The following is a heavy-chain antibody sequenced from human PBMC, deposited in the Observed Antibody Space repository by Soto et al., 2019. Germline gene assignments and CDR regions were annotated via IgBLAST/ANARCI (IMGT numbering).Heavy chain of an antibody. CDR2: IIPIFRTA. CDR3: ATLPPRIVVSPLPIPT. CDR1: GGTFSSHA. J-gene: IGHJ5*02. D-gene: IGHD2-21*01. Sequence: GASVKVSCKASGGTFSSHAINWVRQAPGQGLEWMGGIIPIFRTANYAQKFQGRVTITADESTSTAYMELSSLGSEDTAVYYCATLPPRIVVSPLPIPTWGQGILVTVSS. V-gene: IGHV1-69*13.